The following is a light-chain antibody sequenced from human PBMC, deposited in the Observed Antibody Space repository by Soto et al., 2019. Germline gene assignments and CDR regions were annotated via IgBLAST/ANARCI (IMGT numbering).Light chain of an antibody. J-gene: IGKJ5*01. CDR2: AAS. CDR3: QQSYGTIS. V-gene: IGKV1-39*01. Sequence: DIQMTQSPSSLSASVGDSVSITCRASQRIDNYLNWYQHKQGKAPNLLIHAASVLEDGVPSRFRGSGSGTDFTLTIRSLQPEDFATYYCQQSYGTISFGQGTRLEI. CDR1: QRIDNY.